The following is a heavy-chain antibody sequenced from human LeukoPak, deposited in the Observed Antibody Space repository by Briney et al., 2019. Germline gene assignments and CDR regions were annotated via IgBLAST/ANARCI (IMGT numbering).Heavy chain of an antibody. D-gene: IGHD6-13*01. Sequence: ASVKVSCKASGGTFSSYAISWVRQAPGQGLEWMGRIIPILGIANYAQKFQGRVTITADKSTSTVYMELSSLRSEDTAVYYCARIAAAATQGSRWFDPWGQGTLVTVSS. J-gene: IGHJ5*02. CDR2: IIPILGIA. CDR1: GGTFSSYA. CDR3: ARIAAAATQGSRWFDP. V-gene: IGHV1-69*04.